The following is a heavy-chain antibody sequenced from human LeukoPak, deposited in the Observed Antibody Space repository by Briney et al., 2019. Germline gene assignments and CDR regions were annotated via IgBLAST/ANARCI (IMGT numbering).Heavy chain of an antibody. V-gene: IGHV3-23*01. CDR3: GKDRWELLYYFDY. D-gene: IGHD1-26*01. CDR1: GFTFSSYA. Sequence: GGSLRLSCAASGFTFSSYAMSWVRQAPGKGLEWVSAISGSGGSTYYADSVKGRFTISRDNSKNTLYLQMNSLRAEDTAVCYCGKDRWELLYYFDYWGQGTLVTVSS. J-gene: IGHJ4*02. CDR2: ISGSGGST.